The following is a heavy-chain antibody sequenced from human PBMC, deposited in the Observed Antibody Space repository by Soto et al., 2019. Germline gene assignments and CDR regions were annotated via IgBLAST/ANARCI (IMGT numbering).Heavy chain of an antibody. J-gene: IGHJ4*02. D-gene: IGHD3-22*01. Sequence: PSETLSLTCTFSGGSISSYYWSLIRQPPGKGLEWIGYIYFRGTTNYNPSLKSRVTMSADTSKNQFSLKLNSVTAADTAVYYCARMNYYDTSGYPFDYWGQGMMVTVSS. CDR1: GGSISSYY. V-gene: IGHV4-59*01. CDR2: IYFRGTT. CDR3: ARMNYYDTSGYPFDY.